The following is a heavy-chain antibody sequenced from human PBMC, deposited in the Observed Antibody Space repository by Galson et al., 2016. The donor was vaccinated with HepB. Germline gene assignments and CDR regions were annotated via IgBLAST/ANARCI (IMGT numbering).Heavy chain of an antibody. V-gene: IGHV4-30-2*01. CDR3: ARGVPNYFYVMDV. CDR2: VYYSWHA. CDR1: GGSSNNDGHS. D-gene: IGHD2-8*01. Sequence: TLSLTCAVSGGSSNNDGHSWNWIRQPPGKGLEWIGYVYYSWHAHYNPSLELRVALALDSSEGHFALKLNSAKAADAGGYFCARGVPNYFYVMDVWGKGATVTVSS. J-gene: IGHJ6*04.